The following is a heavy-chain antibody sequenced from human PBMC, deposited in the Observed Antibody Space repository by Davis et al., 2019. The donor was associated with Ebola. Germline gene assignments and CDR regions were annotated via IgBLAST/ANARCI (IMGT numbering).Heavy chain of an antibody. V-gene: IGHV3-73*01. CDR1: GFTFSGSA. Sequence: PGGSLRLSCAASGFTFSGSAMHWVRQASGKGLEWVGRIKSKANSYATAYAASVKGRFAISRDDSKNTAYLQMNSLKTEDTAVYYCTTHRGSSSSYYYGMDVWGQGTTVTVSS. CDR2: IKSKANSYAT. J-gene: IGHJ6*02. D-gene: IGHD6-6*01. CDR3: TTHRGSSSSYYYGMDV.